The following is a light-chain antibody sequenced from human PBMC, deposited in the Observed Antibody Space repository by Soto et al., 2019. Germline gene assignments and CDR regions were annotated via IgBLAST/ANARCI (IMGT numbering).Light chain of an antibody. V-gene: IGKV1-39*01. CDR3: LQTDSVPYT. J-gene: IGKJ2*01. CDR2: FAS. CDR1: QSISSY. Sequence: DIQMTQSPSSLSDSVGDRVTLTCRASQSISSYLNWYQLKPGRPPKLLIYFASSLQAGVPSRFSGAGSETDFTLTITDLQPEDFTSYFCLQTDSVPYTFGQGT.